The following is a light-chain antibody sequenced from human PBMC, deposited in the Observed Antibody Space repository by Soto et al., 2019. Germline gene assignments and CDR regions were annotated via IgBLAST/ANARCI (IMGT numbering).Light chain of an antibody. CDR1: QSVSSNY. J-gene: IGKJ2*01. V-gene: IGKV3-20*01. CDR2: GAS. Sequence: EIVLTQSPGTLSLSPGERATLSCRASQSVSSNYLAWYQQKPGQAPRLLIYGASSRATGIPDRFSGSGSGIDFTLTISRLEPEDFAVYYCQHYGRSAYTFGQGTTLEIK. CDR3: QHYGRSAYT.